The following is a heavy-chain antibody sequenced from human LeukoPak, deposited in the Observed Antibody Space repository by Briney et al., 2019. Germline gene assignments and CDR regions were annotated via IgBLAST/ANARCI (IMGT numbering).Heavy chain of an antibody. V-gene: IGHV3-9*01. CDR2: ISWNSGSI. CDR3: AKDFYGDYGMDV. Sequence: PGRSLRLSCAASGFTFDDYAMHWVRHAPGKGLEWVSGISWNSGSIGYADSVKGRFTISRDNAENSLYLQMNSLRAEDTALYYCAKDFYGDYGMDVWGQGTTVTVSS. D-gene: IGHD4-17*01. CDR1: GFTFDDYA. J-gene: IGHJ6*02.